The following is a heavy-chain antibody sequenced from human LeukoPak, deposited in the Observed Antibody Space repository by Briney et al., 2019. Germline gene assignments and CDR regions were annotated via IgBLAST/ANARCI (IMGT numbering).Heavy chain of an antibody. CDR3: VRDCSGGSCYPDAFDI. CDR1: GGSINVYY. V-gene: IGHV4-4*07. Sequence: PSQTLSLTCTVPGGSINVYYWHCIRHPAGKGLEWIGRIFGSGSTNYNPSLKSRVTMSVATSKNHFSLNLRYVTAADTAIYYCVRDCSGGSCYPDAFDIWGQGTMVTVSS. D-gene: IGHD2-15*01. CDR2: IFGSGST. J-gene: IGHJ3*02.